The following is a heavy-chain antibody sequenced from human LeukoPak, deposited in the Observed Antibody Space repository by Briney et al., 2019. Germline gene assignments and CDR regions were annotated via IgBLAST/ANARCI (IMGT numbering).Heavy chain of an antibody. V-gene: IGHV4-59*12. CDR1: GASISGNY. D-gene: IGHD6-13*01. CDR2: MFHSGST. J-gene: IGHJ4*02. Sequence: KPSETLSLTCSVSGASISGNYWSWIRQPPGKGLEFIGYMFHSGSTNYNPSLKSRVITSLDASKNQFSLKLNSVTAADTAVYYCARAGDSTSPLDYWGQGTLVTVSS. CDR3: ARAGDSTSPLDY.